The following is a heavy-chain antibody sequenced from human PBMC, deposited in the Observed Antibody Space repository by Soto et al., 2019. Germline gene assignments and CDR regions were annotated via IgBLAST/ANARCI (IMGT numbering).Heavy chain of an antibody. CDR2: ISGSGGST. V-gene: IGHV3-23*01. J-gene: IGHJ1*01. D-gene: IGHD3-22*01. CDR1: GFTFSSYA. Sequence: GGSLRLSCAASGFTFSSYAMSWVRQAPGKGLEWVSAISGSGGSTYYADSVKGRFTISRDNSKNTLYLQMNSLRAEDTAVYYCAKDHGSSSGYAEYFQHWGQGTLVTVSS. CDR3: AKDHGSSSGYAEYFQH.